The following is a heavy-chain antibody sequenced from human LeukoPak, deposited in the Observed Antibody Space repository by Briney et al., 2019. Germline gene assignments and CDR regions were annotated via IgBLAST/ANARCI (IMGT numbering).Heavy chain of an antibody. D-gene: IGHD6-19*01. CDR2: IKQDGSEK. J-gene: IGHJ4*02. CDR1: GFTFSSYW. CDR3: ARDRDWYSFDS. V-gene: IGHV3-7*03. Sequence: GGSLRLSCTTSGFTFSSYWMDWVRQAPGKGLEWVANIKQDGSEKYYVDSVKGRFTISRDNAKNSLYLQMNSLRAEDTAVYYCARDRDWYSFDSWGQGTLVTVSS.